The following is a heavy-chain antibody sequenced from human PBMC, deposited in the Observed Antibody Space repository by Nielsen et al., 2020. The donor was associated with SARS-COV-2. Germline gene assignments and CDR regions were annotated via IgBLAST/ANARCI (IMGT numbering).Heavy chain of an antibody. CDR1: GFTFSSYG. CDR3: AKLLSSSC. Sequence: LSLTCAASGFTFSSYGMHWVRQAPGKGLEWVAFIRYDGSNKYYADSVKGRFTISRDNSKNTLYLQMNSLRAEDTAVYYCAKLLSSSCWGQGTLVTVSS. CDR2: IRYDGSNK. V-gene: IGHV3-30*02. D-gene: IGHD6-13*01. J-gene: IGHJ4*02.